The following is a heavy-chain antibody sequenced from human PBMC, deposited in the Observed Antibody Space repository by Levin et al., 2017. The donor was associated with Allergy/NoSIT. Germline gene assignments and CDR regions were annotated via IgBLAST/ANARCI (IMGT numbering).Heavy chain of an antibody. J-gene: IGHJ2*01. V-gene: IGHV1-2*02. CDR1: GYTFTGYY. CDR3: ARPRTTAGYWYFDL. CDR2: INPNSGDT. Sequence: VASVKVSCKASGYTFTGYYMHWVRQAPGQGLEWMGWINPNSGDTNYAQKFQGRVTMTRDTSISTAFMELSRLRSDDTAVYYCARPRTTAGYWYFDLWGRGTLVTVSS. D-gene: IGHD6-13*01.